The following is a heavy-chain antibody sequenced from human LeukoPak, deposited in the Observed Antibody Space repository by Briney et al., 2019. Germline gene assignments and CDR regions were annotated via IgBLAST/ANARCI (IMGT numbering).Heavy chain of an antibody. CDR1: GGSISSSSYY. Sequence: SETLSLTCTVSGGSISSSSYYWGCIREPPGKGLEWIGSIYYSGSTYYNPSLKSRVTISVDTSKNQFSQKLSSVTAADTAVYYCARYWGFGELFDYWGQGTLVTVSS. CDR3: ARYWGFGELFDY. CDR2: IYYSGST. V-gene: IGHV4-39*01. D-gene: IGHD3-10*01. J-gene: IGHJ4*02.